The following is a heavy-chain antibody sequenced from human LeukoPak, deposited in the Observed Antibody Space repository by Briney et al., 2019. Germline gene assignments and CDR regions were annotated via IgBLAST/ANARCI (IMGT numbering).Heavy chain of an antibody. J-gene: IGHJ4*02. D-gene: IGHD3-22*01. CDR2: INPSGGST. Sequence: ASVKVSCKASGYTFTSYYMHWVRQAPGQGLEWMGIINPSGGSTSYAQKFQGRVTMTRDTSTSTVYMELSSLRSEDTAVYYCARDWVHPYYYDSSDYNPFDYWGQGTLVTVSS. CDR3: ARDWVHPYYYDSSDYNPFDY. V-gene: IGHV1-46*01. CDR1: GYTFTSYY.